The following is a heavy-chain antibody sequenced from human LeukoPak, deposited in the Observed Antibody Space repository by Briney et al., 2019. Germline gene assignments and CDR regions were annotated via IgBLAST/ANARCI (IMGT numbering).Heavy chain of an antibody. Sequence: GGSLRLSCAASGFTFSNNYMSWVRQAPGKGLEWVSVIYSGGSTYYADSVKGRFTISRDNSKNTLYLQMNSLRAEDTAVYYCARDGHSGSYPFDYWGQGTLVTVSS. D-gene: IGHD1-26*01. CDR3: ARDGHSGSYPFDY. V-gene: IGHV3-53*05. J-gene: IGHJ4*02. CDR2: IYSGGST. CDR1: GFTFSNNY.